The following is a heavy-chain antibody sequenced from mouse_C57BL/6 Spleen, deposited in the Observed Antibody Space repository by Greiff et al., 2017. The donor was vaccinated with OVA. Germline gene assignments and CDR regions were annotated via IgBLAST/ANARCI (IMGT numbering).Heavy chain of an antibody. CDR2: IRSKSSNYAT. J-gene: IGHJ4*01. V-gene: IGHV10-3*01. D-gene: IGHD1-1*01. Sequence: EVKLQESGGGLVQPKGSLKLSCAASGFTFNTYAMHWVRQAPGKGLEWVARIRSKSSNYATYDADSGKDRFTISKEDSQSMLYLQMHNLKPEDTAMYYCVGALYYYGTYAIDYWGQGTSVTVSS. CDR3: VGALYYYGTYAIDY. CDR1: GFTFNTYA.